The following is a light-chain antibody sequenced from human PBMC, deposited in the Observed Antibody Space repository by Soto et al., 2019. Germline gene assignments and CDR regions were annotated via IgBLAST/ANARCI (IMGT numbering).Light chain of an antibody. V-gene: IGLV2-14*01. CDR1: SSDVGNGYDS. Sequence: QSALTQPASVSGSPGQSITISCSGSSSDVGNGYDSVSWYQQHPGKAPKLIIYEVTNRPSGVSSRFSGSKSGNTASLNISGLQTEDEAYYYGSPYTVSVAPYVFGTGTKVTAL. CDR2: EVT. J-gene: IGLJ1*01. CDR3: SPYTVSVAPYV.